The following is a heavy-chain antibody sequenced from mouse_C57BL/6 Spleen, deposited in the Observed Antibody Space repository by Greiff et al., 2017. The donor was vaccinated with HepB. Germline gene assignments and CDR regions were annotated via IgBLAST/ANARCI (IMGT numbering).Heavy chain of an antibody. J-gene: IGHJ3*01. D-gene: IGHD1-1*01. Sequence: QVQLQQSGAELVRPGASVKLSCKASGYTFTDYYINWVKQRPGQGLEWIARIYPGSGNTYYNEKFKGKATLTAEKSSSTAYMQLSSLTSEDSAVYFCARDGFYGSSPQAYWGQGTLVTVSA. CDR1: GYTFTDYY. CDR2: IYPGSGNT. CDR3: ARDGFYGSSPQAY. V-gene: IGHV1-76*01.